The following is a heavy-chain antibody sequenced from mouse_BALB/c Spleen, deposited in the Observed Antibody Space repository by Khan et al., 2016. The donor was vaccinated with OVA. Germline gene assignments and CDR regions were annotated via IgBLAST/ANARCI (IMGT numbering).Heavy chain of an antibody. CDR3: ARAFYYGAWFAY. Sequence: QVQLKESGPGLVAPSQTLSITCTVSGFSLTRYGVPWVRQPPGKGLEWLGVIWAGGSTHPNSALMSRLSISKDNSKCQVFLKLNSLQTDDTAMYYWARAFYYGAWFAYWGQGTLVTVSA. J-gene: IGHJ3*01. V-gene: IGHV2-9*02. D-gene: IGHD1-1*01. CDR2: IWAGGST. CDR1: GFSLTRYG.